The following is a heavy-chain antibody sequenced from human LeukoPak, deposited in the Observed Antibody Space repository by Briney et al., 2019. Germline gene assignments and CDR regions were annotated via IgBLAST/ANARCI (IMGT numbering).Heavy chain of an antibody. CDR1: GGSISSGSYY. D-gene: IGHD3-22*01. Sequence: PSETLSLTCTVSGGSISSGSYYWSWLRQPAGTGLEWIGRIYTSGSTNYNPSLKSRVTISVDTSKNQFSLKLSSVTAADTAVYYCAREGIVVVLFDYWGQGTLVTVSS. J-gene: IGHJ4*02. CDR3: AREGIVVVLFDY. V-gene: IGHV4-61*02. CDR2: IYTSGST.